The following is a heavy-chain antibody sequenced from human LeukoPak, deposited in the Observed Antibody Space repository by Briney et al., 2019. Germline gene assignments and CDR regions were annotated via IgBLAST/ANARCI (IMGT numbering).Heavy chain of an antibody. CDR3: ARGAAGSDY. Sequence: GESLRLSCAASGFTFSTYDMHWVRQATGKGLEWVSGMGKTAGDAYYSGSVKGRFTISRENAENSVYLEMNSLEAGDTAVYYCARGAAGSDYWGQGTLVTVSS. CDR1: GFTFSTYD. J-gene: IGHJ4*02. V-gene: IGHV3-13*04. D-gene: IGHD6-13*01. CDR2: MGKTAGDA.